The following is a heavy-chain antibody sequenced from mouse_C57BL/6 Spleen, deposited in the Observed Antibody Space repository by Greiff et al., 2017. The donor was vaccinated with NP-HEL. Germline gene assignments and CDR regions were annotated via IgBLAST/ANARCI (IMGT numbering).Heavy chain of an antibody. CDR3: ARPYYGSSYMDD. V-gene: IGHV5-17*01. D-gene: IGHD1-1*01. CDR1: GFTFSDYG. Sequence: EVKLQESGGGLVKPGGSLTLSCAASGFTFSDYGMHWVRQAPEKGLEWVAYISSGSSTIYYADTVKGRFTISRDNAKNTLFLQMTSLRSEDTAMYYCARPYYGSSYMDDWGQGTSVTVSS. CDR2: ISSGSSTI. J-gene: IGHJ4*01.